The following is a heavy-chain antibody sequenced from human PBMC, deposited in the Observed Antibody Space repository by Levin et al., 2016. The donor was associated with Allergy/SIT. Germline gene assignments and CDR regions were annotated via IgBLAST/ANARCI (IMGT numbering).Heavy chain of an antibody. Sequence: GGSLRLSCAASGFTFSSYAMSWVRQAPGKGLEWVSAISGSGGSTYYADSVKGRFTISRDNSKNTLYLQMNSLRAEDTAVYYCAKDYGITGREYYFDYWGQGTLVTVSS. J-gene: IGHJ4*02. CDR1: GFTFSSYA. CDR2: ISGSGGST. V-gene: IGHV3-23*01. D-gene: IGHD1-20*01. CDR3: AKDYGITGREYYFDY.